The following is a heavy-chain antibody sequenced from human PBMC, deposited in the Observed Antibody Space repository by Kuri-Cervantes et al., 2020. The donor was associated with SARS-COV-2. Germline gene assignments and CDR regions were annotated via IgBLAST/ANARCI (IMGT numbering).Heavy chain of an antibody. CDR1: GGTFSSYA. Sequence: SCKASGGTFSSYAMSWVRQAPGKGLEWVSAISGSGGSTYYADSVKGRFTISRDNSKNTLYLQMNSLRAEDTAVYYCASNDYGDYYYYGMDVWGQGTTVTVSS. V-gene: IGHV3-23*01. CDR3: ASNDYGDYYYYGMDV. CDR2: ISGSGGST. D-gene: IGHD4-17*01. J-gene: IGHJ6*02.